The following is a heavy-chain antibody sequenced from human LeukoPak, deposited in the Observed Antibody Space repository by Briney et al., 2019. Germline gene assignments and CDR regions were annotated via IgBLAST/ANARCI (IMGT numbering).Heavy chain of an antibody. J-gene: IGHJ4*02. CDR2: INHSGST. CDR3: ARVKSSYYGSGSYSDY. V-gene: IGHV4-34*01. CDR1: GGSFSGYY. D-gene: IGHD3-10*01. Sequence: SETLSLTCAVYGGSFSGYYWSWIRQPPGKGLEWIGEINHSGSTNYNPSLKSRVTISVDTSKNQFSLKLSSVTAADTAVYYCARVKSSYYGSGSYSDYWGQGTLVTVSS.